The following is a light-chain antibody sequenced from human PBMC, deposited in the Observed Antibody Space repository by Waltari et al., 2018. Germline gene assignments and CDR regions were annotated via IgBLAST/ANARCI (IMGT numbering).Light chain of an antibody. CDR1: QSVLYSSNNKNY. J-gene: IGKJ4*01. Sequence: DIVMTQSPDSLAVSLGERATIHCKSSQSVLYSSNNKNYLAWYQQKPGQPPKLLIYWASTRESGVPDRFSGSGSGTDFTLNISSLQAEDVAVYYCQQYYRTPLTFGGGTKVEIK. CDR3: QQYYRTPLT. CDR2: WAS. V-gene: IGKV4-1*01.